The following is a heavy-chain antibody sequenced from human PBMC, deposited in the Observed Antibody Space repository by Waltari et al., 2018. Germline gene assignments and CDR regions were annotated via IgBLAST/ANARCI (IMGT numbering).Heavy chain of an antibody. J-gene: IGHJ4*02. CDR3: AKAYCSRTTCYEWDY. CDR2: LDPDDGES. V-gene: IGHV1-69-2*01. D-gene: IGHD2-2*01. CDR1: GYSFSDYY. Sequence: EVQLVQSGAEVKKPGATVKISCKASGYSFSDYYLHWVPQAPGKGLEWMGRLDPDDGESIYAEKFQGRVTITADTSRDTTYMELSSLRSDDTAVYYCAKAYCSRTTCYEWDYWGQGTPVTVSS.